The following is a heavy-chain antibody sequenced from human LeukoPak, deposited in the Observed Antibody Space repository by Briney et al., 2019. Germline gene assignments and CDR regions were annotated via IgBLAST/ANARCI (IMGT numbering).Heavy chain of an antibody. Sequence: SETLSLTCTVSGGSVSSGSYYWSWIRQPPGTGLEWIGYIYYSGSTNYSPSLKSRVTISVDTSKNQFSLKLSSVTAADTAVYYCARGSVVAAIWGQGTLVTVSS. J-gene: IGHJ4*02. CDR1: GGSVSSGSYY. CDR3: ARGSVVAAI. D-gene: IGHD2-15*01. V-gene: IGHV4-61*01. CDR2: IYYSGST.